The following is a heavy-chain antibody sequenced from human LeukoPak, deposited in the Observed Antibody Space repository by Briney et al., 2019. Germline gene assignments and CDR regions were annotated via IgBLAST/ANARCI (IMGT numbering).Heavy chain of an antibody. CDR2: ISSSSSYI. J-gene: IGHJ4*02. CDR1: GFTFSSYS. CDR3: AREVAPAN. D-gene: IGHD2-15*01. V-gene: IGHV3-21*01. Sequence: GESLKISCAASGFTFSSYSMNWVRQAPGKGLEWVSSISSSSSYIYYADSVKGRFTISRDNAKNSLYLQMNSLRAEDTAVYYCAREVAPANWGQGTLVTVSS.